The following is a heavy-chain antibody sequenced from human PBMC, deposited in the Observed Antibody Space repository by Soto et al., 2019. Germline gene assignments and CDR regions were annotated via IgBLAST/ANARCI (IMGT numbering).Heavy chain of an antibody. D-gene: IGHD2-2*01. Sequence: GGSLRLSCAASGFTFSSYWMSWVRQAPGKGLEWVANIKQDGSEKYYVDSVKGRFTIPRDNAKNSLYLQMNSLRAEDTAVYYCAREFRYCSSTSCTIDAFDIWGQGTMVTVSS. V-gene: IGHV3-7*01. J-gene: IGHJ3*02. CDR3: AREFRYCSSTSCTIDAFDI. CDR1: GFTFSSYW. CDR2: IKQDGSEK.